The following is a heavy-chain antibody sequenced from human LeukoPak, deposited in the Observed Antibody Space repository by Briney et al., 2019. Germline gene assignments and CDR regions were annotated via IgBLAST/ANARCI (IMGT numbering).Heavy chain of an antibody. CDR1: GASISSYY. J-gene: IGHJ6*03. V-gene: IGHV4-59*12. CDR2: IYYTGTT. D-gene: IGHD6-13*01. Sequence: PSETLSLTCTVSGASISSYYWSWIRQPPGKGLEWIGFIYYTGTTNYNPSLKSRVTMSVDTSKNQFSLNLSSVTAADTAVYYCARDRISSAGTGVYYYYYIDVWGKGTTVTVSS. CDR3: ARDRISSAGTGVYYYYYIDV.